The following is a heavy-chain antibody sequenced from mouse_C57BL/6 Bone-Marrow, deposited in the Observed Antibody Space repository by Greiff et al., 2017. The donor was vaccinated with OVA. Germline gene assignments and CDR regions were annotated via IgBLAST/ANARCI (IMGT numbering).Heavy chain of an antibody. Sequence: EVQVVESGGGLVKPGGSLKLSCAASGFTFSSYAMSWVRQTPEKRLEWVATISDGGSYTYYPDNVKGRFTISRDNAKNNLYLQMSHLKSEDTAMYYCARVYSNYFFYAMDYWGQGTSVTVSS. J-gene: IGHJ4*01. CDR1: GFTFSSYA. CDR3: ARVYSNYFFYAMDY. CDR2: ISDGGSYT. V-gene: IGHV5-4*01. D-gene: IGHD2-5*01.